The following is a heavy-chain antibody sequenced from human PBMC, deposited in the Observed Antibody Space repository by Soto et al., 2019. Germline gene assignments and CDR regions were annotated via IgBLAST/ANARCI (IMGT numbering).Heavy chain of an antibody. CDR1: GESFIGYY. CDR3: ARTDIVTTNGFDP. D-gene: IGHD5-12*01. CDR2: INHRGST. Sequence: QVHLQQWGAGLLKPSETLSLTCAVYGESFIGYYWTWIRQPQGKGLEWIGEINHRGSTNYNPSLKSRVTISIDTSKNQFSLKLTSVTAADTSVYYCARTDIVTTNGFDPWGQGTLVTVSS. V-gene: IGHV4-34*02. J-gene: IGHJ5*02.